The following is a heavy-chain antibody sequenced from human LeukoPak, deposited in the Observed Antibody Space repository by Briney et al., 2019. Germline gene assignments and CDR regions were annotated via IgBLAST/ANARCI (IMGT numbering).Heavy chain of an antibody. V-gene: IGHV4-59*01. J-gene: IGHJ4*02. CDR3: AREKVRDSDY. CDR1: GDSIRSYY. D-gene: IGHD3-10*01. CDR2: LYYSGST. Sequence: PSETLSLTCTVSGDSIRSYYWSWIRQPPGKGLEWIGYLYYSGSTNYNPSLKSRVTISVDTSKNQYSLKLSSVTAADTAVYYCAREKVRDSDYWGQGTLVTVSS.